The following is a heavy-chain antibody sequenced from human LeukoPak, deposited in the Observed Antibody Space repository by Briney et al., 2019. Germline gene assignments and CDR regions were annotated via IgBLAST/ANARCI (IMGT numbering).Heavy chain of an antibody. D-gene: IGHD5-12*01. CDR3: VRGGYGPDY. Sequence: GGSLRLSCEASGFTFSTYWMSWVRQAPGKGLGWVANIKQDGSVKNYVRSVKGRFTISRDDAKNSLYLQMNSLRADDTAMYYCVRGGYGPDYWGQGTLVTVSS. V-gene: IGHV3-7*03. J-gene: IGHJ4*02. CDR2: IKQDGSVK. CDR1: GFTFSTYW.